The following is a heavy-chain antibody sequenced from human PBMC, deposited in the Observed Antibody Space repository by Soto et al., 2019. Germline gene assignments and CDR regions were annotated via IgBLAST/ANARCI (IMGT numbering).Heavy chain of an antibody. Sequence: GGSLRLSCAASGFTFSSSWMHWVRQAPGKGLVWVSRVSGDGSSTNYADSVKGRFTISRDNAKNTLYLQMNSLRAEDAAVYYCARDHSYCSGGSCHKDPYYYYYMDFWGQGTTVTVSS. CDR3: ARDHSYCSGGSCHKDPYYYYYMDF. CDR2: VSGDGSST. J-gene: IGHJ6*03. CDR1: GFTFSSSW. V-gene: IGHV3-74*01. D-gene: IGHD2-15*01.